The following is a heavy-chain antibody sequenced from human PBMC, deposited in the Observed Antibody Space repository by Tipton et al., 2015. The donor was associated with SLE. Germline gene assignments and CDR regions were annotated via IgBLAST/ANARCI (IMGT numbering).Heavy chain of an antibody. CDR1: GFTFSSYG. V-gene: IGHV3-30*02. D-gene: IGHD2-2*03. CDR2: IRYDGSNK. CDR3: AILMDIVVVPAGDYGMDV. Sequence: SLRLSCAASGFTFSSYGMHWVRQAPGKGLEWVAFIRYDGSNKYYADSVKGRFTISRDNSKNTLYLQMNSLRAEDTAVYYCAILMDIVVVPAGDYGMDVWGQGTTVTVSS. J-gene: IGHJ6*02.